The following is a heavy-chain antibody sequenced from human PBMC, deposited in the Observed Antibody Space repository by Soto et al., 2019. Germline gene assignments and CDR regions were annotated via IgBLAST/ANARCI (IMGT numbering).Heavy chain of an antibody. CDR3: ARGYNGYLQRYGMDV. Sequence: ASVKVSCKASGYTVTSYDIHWVRQATGQGLEWMGWMNPNSGNTAYAQKFQGRVSMTRSTSTSTAYMELSSLRSEDTAVYYCARGYNGYLQRYGMDVWGQGTTVTVSS. CDR2: MNPNSGNT. J-gene: IGHJ6*02. V-gene: IGHV1-8*01. D-gene: IGHD5-12*01. CDR1: GYTVTSYD.